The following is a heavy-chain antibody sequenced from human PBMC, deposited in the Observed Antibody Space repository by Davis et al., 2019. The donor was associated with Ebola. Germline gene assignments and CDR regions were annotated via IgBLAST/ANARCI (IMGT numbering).Heavy chain of an antibody. J-gene: IGHJ4*02. CDR1: GYTFTSYG. V-gene: IGHV1-18*01. Sequence: VKVSCKASGYTFTSYGISWVRQALGQGLEWMGWISAYNGNTNYAQKLQGRVTMTTDTSTSTAYMELSRLRSDDTAVYYCARDHIGVAVAGWGQGTLVTVSS. CDR2: ISAYNGNT. D-gene: IGHD6-19*01. CDR3: ARDHIGVAVAG.